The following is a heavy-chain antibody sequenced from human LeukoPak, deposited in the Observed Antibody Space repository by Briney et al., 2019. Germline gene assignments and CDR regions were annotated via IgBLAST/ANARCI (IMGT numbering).Heavy chain of an antibody. CDR1: GFTFSSYG. Sequence: GGSLRLSCAASGFTFSSYGMQWFRQAPDKGLEWVAAISNDGSNKYYADSVKGRFTISRDNPKNTLYLQMNSLRAEDTAVYFCAKRGVVIRVILVGFHKEAYYFDSWGQGALVTVSS. V-gene: IGHV3-30*18. CDR3: AKRGVVIRVILVGFHKEAYYFDS. J-gene: IGHJ4*02. CDR2: ISNDGSNK. D-gene: IGHD3-10*01.